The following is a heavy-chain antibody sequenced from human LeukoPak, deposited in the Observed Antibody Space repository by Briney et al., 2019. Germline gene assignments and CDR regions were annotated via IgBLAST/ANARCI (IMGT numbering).Heavy chain of an antibody. J-gene: IGHJ5*02. CDR2: MNPKSGNT. D-gene: IGHD6-13*01. CDR1: GYTFTSYD. Sequence: ASVKVSRKASGYTFTSYDINWVRQATGQGLEWMGWMNPKSGNTGYAQKFQGRVTMTRNTSISTAYMELSSLRSEDTAVYYCARAGSAAAGTFWLDPWGQGALVTVSS. V-gene: IGHV1-8*01. CDR3: ARAGSAAAGTFWLDP.